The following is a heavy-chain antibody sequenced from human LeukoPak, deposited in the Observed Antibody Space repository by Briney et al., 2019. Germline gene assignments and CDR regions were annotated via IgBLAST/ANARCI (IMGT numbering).Heavy chain of an antibody. D-gene: IGHD2-15*01. J-gene: IGHJ4*02. Sequence: GGSLRLSCAASGFTFSSYWMSWVRQAPGKGLEWVANIKQDGSEKCYVDSVKGRLTISRDNTKNSLYLQMNSLRAEDTAVYFCAREGVLAAADYWGQGTLVTVSS. CDR2: IKQDGSEK. CDR3: AREGVLAAADY. CDR1: GFTFSSYW. V-gene: IGHV3-7*01.